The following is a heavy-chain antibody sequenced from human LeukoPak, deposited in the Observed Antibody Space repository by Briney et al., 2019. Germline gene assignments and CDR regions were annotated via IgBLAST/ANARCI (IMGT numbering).Heavy chain of an antibody. CDR2: IYYSGST. J-gene: IGHJ4*02. CDR1: GGSISNYY. V-gene: IGHV4-39*01. D-gene: IGHD4-17*01. CDR3: ARHRNEYDYGDYQVIDY. Sequence: SETLSLTCTFSGGSISNYYWGWIRQPPGKGLEWIGSIYYSGSTYYNPSLKSRVTISVDTSKNQFSLKLSSVTAADTAVYYCARHRNEYDYGDYQVIDYWGQGTLVTVSS.